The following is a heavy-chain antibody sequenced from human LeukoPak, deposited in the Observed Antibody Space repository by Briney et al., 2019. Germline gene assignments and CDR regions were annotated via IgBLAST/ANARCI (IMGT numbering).Heavy chain of an antibody. CDR1: GFTFSSYA. Sequence: AGGSLRLSCAASGFTFSSYAMSWVRQAPGKGLEWVSSISSSSSYIYYADSVKGRFTISRDNAKNSLYLQMNSLRAEDTAVYYCARAGREMATIRYYFDYWGQGTLVTVSS. J-gene: IGHJ4*02. D-gene: IGHD5-24*01. CDR2: ISSSSSYI. CDR3: ARAGREMATIRYYFDY. V-gene: IGHV3-21*01.